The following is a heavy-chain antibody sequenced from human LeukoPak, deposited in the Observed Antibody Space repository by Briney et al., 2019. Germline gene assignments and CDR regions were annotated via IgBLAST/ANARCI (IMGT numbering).Heavy chain of an antibody. Sequence: SETLFLTCTVSGGSIRSSNLYWGWIRQPPGKGLEWIGTIYYSGNTFYNASLKSRVTISIDTSKNQFFLKLNSVTAADTAVYYCARESTGMTFDPWGQGTLVTVSS. CDR3: ARESTGMTFDP. CDR1: GGSIRSSNLY. J-gene: IGHJ5*02. V-gene: IGHV4-39*07. CDR2: IYYSGNT.